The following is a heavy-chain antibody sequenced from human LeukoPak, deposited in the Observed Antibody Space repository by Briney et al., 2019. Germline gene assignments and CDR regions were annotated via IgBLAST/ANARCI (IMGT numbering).Heavy chain of an antibody. CDR3: ARDAYYGSGSSFDY. CDR2: IWYDGSNK. V-gene: IGHV3-33*01. Sequence: GGSLRLSCAASGFTFSSYGMHWVRQAPGKGLEWVAVIWYDGSNKYYADSVKGRFTISRDNSKNTLYLQMNSLRAEDTVVYYCARDAYYGSGSSFDYWGQGTLVTVSS. D-gene: IGHD3-10*01. CDR1: GFTFSSYG. J-gene: IGHJ4*02.